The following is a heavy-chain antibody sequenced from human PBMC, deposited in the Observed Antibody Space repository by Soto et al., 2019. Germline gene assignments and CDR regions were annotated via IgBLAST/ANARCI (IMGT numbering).Heavy chain of an antibody. CDR2: INPKTGDT. Sequence: SVKVSCKASGYTFTGYYIHWVRQAPGQGLEWMGWINPKTGDTTYAQKFQGRVTLTRDTSISTAYMELGRLGSDDTAVYYCARDNSGIEYGDFDYWGQGTLVTVSS. D-gene: IGHD1-26*01. CDR1: GYTFTGYY. CDR3: ARDNSGIEYGDFDY. V-gene: IGHV1-2*02. J-gene: IGHJ4*02.